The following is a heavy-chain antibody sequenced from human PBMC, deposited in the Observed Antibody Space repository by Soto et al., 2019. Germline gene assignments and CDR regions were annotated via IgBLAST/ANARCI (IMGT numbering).Heavy chain of an antibody. CDR3: ARQLYTTSSFPAF. V-gene: IGHV5-51*01. CDR2: IYPDDSDS. Sequence: GESLKISCQGSGYIFTSYWIGWVRHMPGKGLEWMGLIYPDDSDSRYSPSFQGRVTISADKSTSTAYLQWSSLKASDSAIYFCARQLYTTSSFPAFWGQGTLVTSPQ. D-gene: IGHD6-6*01. J-gene: IGHJ1*01. CDR1: GYIFTSYW.